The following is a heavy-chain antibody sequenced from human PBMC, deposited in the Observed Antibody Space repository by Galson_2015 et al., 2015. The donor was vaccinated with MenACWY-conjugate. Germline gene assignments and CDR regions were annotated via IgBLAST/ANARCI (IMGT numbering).Heavy chain of an antibody. CDR3: ARDQDRDSSGYLPFDY. D-gene: IGHD3-22*01. V-gene: IGHV1-3*04. Sequence: SVKVSCKASGYTFTTYGMHWVRQAPGQRLEWMGWINTGNGNTKYSENFQGRVTITRDTSASTAYMELSSLRSEDTAVYYCARDQDRDSSGYLPFDYWGQGTLVTVSS. CDR1: GYTFTTYG. CDR2: INTGNGNT. J-gene: IGHJ4*02.